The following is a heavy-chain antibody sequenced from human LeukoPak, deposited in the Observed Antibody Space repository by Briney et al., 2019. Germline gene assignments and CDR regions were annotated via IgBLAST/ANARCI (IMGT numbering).Heavy chain of an antibody. CDR3: ARLVNDYYYDSTGGFDY. Sequence: SETLSLTCAVYGGSFSGYYWSWIRQPPGKGLEWIGEINHSGSTNYNPSLKSRVTISVDKSKNQFSLKLSSVTAADTAVYYCARLVNDYYYDSTGGFDYWGQGTLVTVSS. J-gene: IGHJ4*02. V-gene: IGHV4-34*01. CDR2: INHSGST. D-gene: IGHD3-22*01. CDR1: GGSFSGYY.